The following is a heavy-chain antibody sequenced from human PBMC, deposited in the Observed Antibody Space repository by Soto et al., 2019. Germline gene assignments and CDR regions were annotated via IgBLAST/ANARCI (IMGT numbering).Heavy chain of an antibody. J-gene: IGHJ4*02. CDR2: INAGNGNT. Sequence: ASVKVSCKASGYTFISDAMHWVRQAPGQRLEWMGWINAGNGNTKYSQKFQGRVTITRDTSASTAYMELSSLRSEDTAVYYCARVQGGHGGSYWGQGTLVTVS. V-gene: IGHV1-3*01. D-gene: IGHD3-16*01. CDR1: GYTFISDA. CDR3: ARVQGGHGGSY.